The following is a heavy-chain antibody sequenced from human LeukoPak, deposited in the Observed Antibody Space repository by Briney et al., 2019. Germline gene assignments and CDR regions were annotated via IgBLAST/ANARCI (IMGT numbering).Heavy chain of an antibody. CDR2: IYYSGST. D-gene: IGHD6-13*01. Sequence: SETLSLTCTVSGGSISSYYWSWIRQPPGKGLEWIGYIYYSGSTNYNPSLKRRVTISVDTSKNQFSLKLSSVTAADTAVYYCARHVAWGGSSWMYTETKEVYNWFDPWGQGTLVTVSS. J-gene: IGHJ5*02. CDR3: ARHVAWGGSSWMYTETKEVYNWFDP. V-gene: IGHV4-59*08. CDR1: GGSISSYY.